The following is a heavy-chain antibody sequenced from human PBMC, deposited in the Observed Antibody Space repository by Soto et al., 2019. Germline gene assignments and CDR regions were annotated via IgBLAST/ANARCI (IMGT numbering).Heavy chain of an antibody. Sequence: GESLKISCKGSGYSFTTFWIGWVRQMPGKDLEWMGIIYPGDSDTRYSPSFQGQVTISADKSLRTAYLQWTSLKASDTALYYCANLKGYYYYGMDVWGQGTTVTVS. CDR3: ANLKGYYYYGMDV. V-gene: IGHV5-51*01. CDR2: IYPGDSDT. J-gene: IGHJ6*02. CDR1: GYSFTTFW.